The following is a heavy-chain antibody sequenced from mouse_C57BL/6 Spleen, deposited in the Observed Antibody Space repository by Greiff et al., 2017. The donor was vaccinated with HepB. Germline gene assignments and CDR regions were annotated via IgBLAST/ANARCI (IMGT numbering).Heavy chain of an antibody. CDR2: TNPTNGRT. V-gene: IGHV1S81*02. CDR3: ARIKKIVATYFDY. D-gene: IGHD1-1*01. Sequence: VQLQQSGAELVKAGASVKMSCKASGYTFTSYWMHWVKQRLGQGLEWFAETNPTNGRTYYNEKFKSKATLTVDKSSSTDYMLLSCPTFEDSAVYYCARIKKIVATYFDYGGQGTTLTVSS. CDR1: GYTFTSYW. J-gene: IGHJ2*01.